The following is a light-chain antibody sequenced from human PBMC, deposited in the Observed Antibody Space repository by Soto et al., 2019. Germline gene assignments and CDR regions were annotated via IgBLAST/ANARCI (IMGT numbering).Light chain of an antibody. CDR1: SSNIGNNY. J-gene: IGLJ2*01. CDR3: GPWDSSLSAVV. CDR2: ENN. Sequence: QLVLTQPPSVSAAPGQKVTISCSGSSSNIGNNYVSWYQQLPGTAPKLLIYENNKRPSGIPDRFSGSKSGTSATLAITGLQTGDEADYYCGPWDSSLSAVVFGGGTKLTVL. V-gene: IGLV1-51*02.